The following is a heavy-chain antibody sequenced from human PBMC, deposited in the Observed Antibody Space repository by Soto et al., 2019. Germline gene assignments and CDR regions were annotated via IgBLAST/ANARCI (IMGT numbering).Heavy chain of an antibody. CDR3: AREGASGLRYFDWLLISGMDV. Sequence: PVGSLRLSCAASGFTFSSYAMHWFRQAPVNGLEWVAFISYDGSNKYYADSVKGRFTISRDNSKNTLYLQMNSLRAEDTAVYYCAREGASGLRYFDWLLISGMDVWGQGTTVTVSS. J-gene: IGHJ6*02. V-gene: IGHV3-30-3*01. CDR2: ISYDGSNK. CDR1: GFTFSSYA. D-gene: IGHD3-9*01.